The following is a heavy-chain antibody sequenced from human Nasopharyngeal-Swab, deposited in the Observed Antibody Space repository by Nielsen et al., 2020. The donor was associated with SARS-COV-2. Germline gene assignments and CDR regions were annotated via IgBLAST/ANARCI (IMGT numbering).Heavy chain of an antibody. V-gene: IGHV3-74*01. CDR2: INSDGSST. CDR3: ARDRDWAFDV. J-gene: IGHJ3*01. Sequence: GGSLRLSCAGSGFTFSRYWMHWLRQAPGKGLVWVSRINSDGSSTSYADSVKGRFTISRDHAKNSLYLQMSSLRVEDTAVYYCARDRDWAFDVWGQGAVVTVSS. CDR1: GFTFSRYW. D-gene: IGHD2-21*01.